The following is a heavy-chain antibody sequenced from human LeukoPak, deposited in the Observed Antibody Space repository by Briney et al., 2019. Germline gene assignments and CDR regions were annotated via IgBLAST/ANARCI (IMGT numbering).Heavy chain of an antibody. CDR1: RFTFSSYG. CDR3: AKADRRWATYYYDTSGYYYDY. CDR2: IRYDGSNK. V-gene: IGHV3-30*02. D-gene: IGHD3-22*01. Sequence: GGSLRLSCAASRFTFSSYGMHWVRQAPGKGLEWVAFIRYDGSNKYYADSVKGRFTISRDNSKNTLYLQMNSLRAEDTAVYYCAKADRRWATYYYDTSGYYYDYWGQGTLVTVSS. J-gene: IGHJ4*02.